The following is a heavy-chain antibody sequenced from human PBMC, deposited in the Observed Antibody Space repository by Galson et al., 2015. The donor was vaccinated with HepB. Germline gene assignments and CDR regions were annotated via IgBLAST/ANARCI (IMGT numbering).Heavy chain of an antibody. CDR3: ARDVDTAMDHYYGMDV. J-gene: IGHJ6*02. Sequence: SVKVSCKVSGYTLTELSMHWVRQAPGKGLEWMGGFDPEDGETIYAQKFQGRVTMTEDTSTDTAYMELSSLRSEDTAVYYCARDVDTAMDHYYGMDVWGQGTTVTVSS. CDR2: FDPEDGET. V-gene: IGHV1-24*01. D-gene: IGHD5-18*01. CDR1: GYTLTELS.